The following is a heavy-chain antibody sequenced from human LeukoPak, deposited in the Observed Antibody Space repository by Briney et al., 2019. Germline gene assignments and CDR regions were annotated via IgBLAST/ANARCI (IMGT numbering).Heavy chain of an antibody. Sequence: GGSLRLSCAASGFTFSSYAMSWVRQAPGKGLEWVSGISGCGGSTYYADSVKGRFTISRDNSKNTLYLQMNSLRAEDTAVYYCAKGPRYYYYMDVWGKGTTVTVSS. CDR1: GFTFSSYA. CDR3: AKGPRYYYYMDV. V-gene: IGHV3-23*01. CDR2: ISGCGGST. J-gene: IGHJ6*03.